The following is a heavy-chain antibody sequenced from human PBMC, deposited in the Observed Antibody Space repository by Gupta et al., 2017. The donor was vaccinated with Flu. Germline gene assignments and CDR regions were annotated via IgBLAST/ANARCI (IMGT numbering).Heavy chain of an antibody. D-gene: IGHD3-22*01. Sequence: QVQLQESGPGLVKASETLSLNCTVSGGSISSSFWSWIRQPPGKGLEWIGYISSSGNTNYNPSLRSRVTFSVDTSKNQLSLKLTSATAADTAVYYCARRGNFYYDWFDPWGQGTLVTVSS. V-gene: IGHV4-59*01. CDR2: ISSSGNT. J-gene: IGHJ5*02. CDR3: ARRGNFYYDWFDP. CDR1: GGSISSSF.